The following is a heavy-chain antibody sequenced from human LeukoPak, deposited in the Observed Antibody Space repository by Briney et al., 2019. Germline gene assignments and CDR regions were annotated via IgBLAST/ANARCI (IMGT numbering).Heavy chain of an antibody. CDR3: ARYDFDWLGFDY. CDR1: GGSISSGSYY. CDR2: IYSSGST. D-gene: IGHD3-9*01. V-gene: IGHV4-61*02. Sequence: SQTLSLTCTVSGGSISSGSYYWSWIRQPAGKGLEWIGRIYSSGSTNYNPSLKSRVTISVDTSKNQFSLKLSSVTAADTAVYYCARYDFDWLGFDYWGQGTLVTVSS. J-gene: IGHJ4*02.